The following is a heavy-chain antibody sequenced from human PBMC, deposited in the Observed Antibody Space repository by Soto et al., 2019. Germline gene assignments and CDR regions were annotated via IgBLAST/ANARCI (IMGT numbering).Heavy chain of an antibody. D-gene: IGHD6-13*01. CDR2: IHHSGST. Sequence: PSETLSLTCTAYGESFNGYYWSWIRQPPGKGLDWIGEIHHSGSTNYNPSLKSRVTFSIDTSKRQFSLKVRSVTAADTAVYYCARGKRGSSWYRGEEKYYYYGMDVWGQGTPVTVSS. J-gene: IGHJ6*02. CDR1: GESFNGYY. CDR3: ARGKRGSSWYRGEEKYYYYGMDV. V-gene: IGHV4-34*01.